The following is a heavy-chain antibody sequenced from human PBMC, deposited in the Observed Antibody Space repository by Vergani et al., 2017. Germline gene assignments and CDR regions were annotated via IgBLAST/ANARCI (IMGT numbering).Heavy chain of an antibody. CDR3: TKGSRGYTGYFFDY. J-gene: IGHJ4*02. Sequence: EVQMVESGGGLVKPGGSLRLSCVASGFTFSHYSMTWVRQAPGKGLEWVSSISGNNDDVYYADSVKGRFTISRDNAKNSLYLDMSSLRAEDTAVYYCTKGSRGYTGYFFDYWGQGTLATVSS. CDR2: ISGNNDDV. CDR1: GFTFSHYS. D-gene: IGHD5-12*01. V-gene: IGHV3-21*01.